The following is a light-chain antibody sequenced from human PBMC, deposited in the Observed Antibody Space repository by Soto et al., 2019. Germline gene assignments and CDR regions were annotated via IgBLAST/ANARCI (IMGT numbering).Light chain of an antibody. CDR1: SSDVGGYNY. CDR2: EVS. CDR3: ISYTSSSTWV. J-gene: IGLJ3*02. V-gene: IGLV2-14*01. Sequence: QSALTQPASVSGSPGQSITISCTGTSSDVGGYNYVSWYQQHPGKAPKLMIYEVSNRPSGVSDRFSGSRSGNTASLTISGLQAEEESDYYCISYTSSSTWVFGGGTKVTV.